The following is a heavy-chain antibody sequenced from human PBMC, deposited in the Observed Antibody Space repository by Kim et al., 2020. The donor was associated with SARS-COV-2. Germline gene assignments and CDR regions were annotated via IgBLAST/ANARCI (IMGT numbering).Heavy chain of an antibody. V-gene: IGHV1-69*04. CDR2: IIPILGIA. CDR1: GGTFSSYA. J-gene: IGHJ6*02. D-gene: IGHD5-12*01. CDR3: ARDGATIPRYYYYGMDV. Sequence: SVKVSCKASGGTFSSYAISWVRQAPGQGLEWMGRIIPILGIANYAQKFQGRVTITADKSTSTAYMELSSLRSEDTAVYYCARDGATIPRYYYYGMDVWGQGTTVTVSS.